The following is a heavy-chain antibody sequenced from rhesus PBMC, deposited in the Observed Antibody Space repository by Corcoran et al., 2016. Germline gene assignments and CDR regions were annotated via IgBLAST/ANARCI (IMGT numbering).Heavy chain of an antibody. CDR2: ISYSGSS. V-gene: IGHV4-122*02. D-gene: IGHD3-16*01. Sequence: QLQLQESGPGLVKPSETLSLTCAVSGYSISSGYGWSWIRQPPGKGLEWIGYISYSGSSSYNPSLKSRVTISRDTSKNQFSLKLNSVTAEDTAVYYCAKGYYLCFDYWGQGVLVTVSS. CDR3: AKGYYLCFDY. CDR1: GYSISSGYG. J-gene: IGHJ4*01.